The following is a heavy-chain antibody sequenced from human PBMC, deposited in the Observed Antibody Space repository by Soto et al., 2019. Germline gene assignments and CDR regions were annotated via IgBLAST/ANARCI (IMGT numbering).Heavy chain of an antibody. J-gene: IGHJ5*02. CDR3: ARLGGSGYEDADWFDP. CDR2: IYYSGST. V-gene: IGHV4-59*08. Sequence: SETLSLTCTVSGGSISSYYWSWIRQPPGKGLEWIGYIYYSGSTNYNPSLKSRVTISVDTSKNQFSLKLSSVTAADTAVYYCARLGGSGYEDADWFDPWGQGPRVTVAS. D-gene: IGHD5-12*01. CDR1: GGSISSYY.